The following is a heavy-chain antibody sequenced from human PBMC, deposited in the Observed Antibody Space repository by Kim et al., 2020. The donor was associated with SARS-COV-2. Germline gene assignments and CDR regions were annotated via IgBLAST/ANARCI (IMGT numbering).Heavy chain of an antibody. V-gene: IGHV2-5*02. CDR1: GFSLSTSGVG. D-gene: IGHD3-9*01. CDR3: AHSTYYDIPTSQYGMDV. Sequence: SGPTLVNPTQTLTLTCTFSGFSLSTSGVGVGWIRQPPGKALEWLALIYWDDDKRYSPSLKSRLTITKDTSKNQVVLTMTNMDPVDTATYYCAHSTYYDIPTSQYGMDVWGQGTTVTVSS. J-gene: IGHJ6*02. CDR2: IYWDDDK.